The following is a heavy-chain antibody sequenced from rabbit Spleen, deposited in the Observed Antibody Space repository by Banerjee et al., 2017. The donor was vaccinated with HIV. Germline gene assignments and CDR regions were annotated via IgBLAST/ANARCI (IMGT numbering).Heavy chain of an antibody. CDR2: IGTTTT. CDR1: GFSFSRSYW. J-gene: IGHJ4*01. CDR3: ARDVAGAGGYGSFNL. V-gene: IGHV1S45*01. Sequence: EESGGDLVKPEGSLTLTCTASGFSFSRSYWICWVRQAPGKGLEWIGCIGTTTTWYATWAKGRFTISRTSSTTVTLQVTSLTGADTATYFCARDVAGAGGYGSFNLWGPGTLVTVS. D-gene: IGHD6-1*01.